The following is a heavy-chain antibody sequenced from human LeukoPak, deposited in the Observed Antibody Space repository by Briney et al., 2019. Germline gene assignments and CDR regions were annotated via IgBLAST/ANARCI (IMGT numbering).Heavy chain of an antibody. CDR1: GFPFTSYG. D-gene: IGHD2-2*01. CDR3: ARVGRFSSTWPPEGDDAFDI. J-gene: IGHJ3*02. V-gene: IGHV1-18*01. Sequence: ASVKVSCKTSGFPFTSYGITWVRQAPGQGLEWIGWISAYDGNADYVQDFQGRLIMTTDTSTSTAYMDLRSLRPDDTAMYYCARVGRFSSTWPPEGDDAFDIWGQGTMVTVSS. CDR2: ISAYDGNA.